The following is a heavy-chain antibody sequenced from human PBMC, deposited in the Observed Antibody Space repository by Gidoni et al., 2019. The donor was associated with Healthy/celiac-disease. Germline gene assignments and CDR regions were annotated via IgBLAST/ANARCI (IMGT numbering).Heavy chain of an antibody. V-gene: IGHV4-34*01. J-gene: IGHJ6*02. D-gene: IGHD1-7*01. CDR1: GGSFRGYY. CDR2: INHSGST. Sequence: QVQLQQWGAGLLKPSATLSPTCAVHGGSFRGYYWSLIRLPPGKGLEWTGEINHSGSTNYNPSLKSRVTISVDTSKNQFSLKLSAVTAADTAVYYCARGKLELYYGMDVWGQGTTVTVSS. CDR3: ARGKLELYYGMDV.